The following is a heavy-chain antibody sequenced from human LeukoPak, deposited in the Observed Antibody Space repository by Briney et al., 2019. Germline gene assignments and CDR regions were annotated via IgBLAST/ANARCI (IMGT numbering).Heavy chain of an antibody. J-gene: IGHJ3*02. D-gene: IGHD3-22*01. Sequence: GGSLRLSCAASGFTFDDYAMHWVRQAPGKGLEWVSGISWNSGSIGYADSVKGRFTISRDNAKNSLYLQMNSLRAEDTALYYCAKDLPAYSYYYEFDAFDIWGQGTMVTVSS. CDR1: GFTFDDYA. CDR2: ISWNSGSI. CDR3: AKDLPAYSYYYEFDAFDI. V-gene: IGHV3-9*01.